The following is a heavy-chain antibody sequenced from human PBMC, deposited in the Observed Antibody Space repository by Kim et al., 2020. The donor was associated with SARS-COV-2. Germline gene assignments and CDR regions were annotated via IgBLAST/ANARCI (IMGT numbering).Heavy chain of an antibody. Sequence: GGSLRLSCAASGFTFSSYWMNWVRQAPGKGLEWVATIKRDGSDKYYVDSVKGRFTISRDNAKNSLYLQMNSLRAEDTAVYYCAKVPRLSGVAWGQRTRVTVAS. CDR1: GFTFSSYW. CDR2: IKRDGSDK. J-gene: IGHJ5*02. V-gene: IGHV3-7*03. CDR3: AKVPRLSGVA. D-gene: IGHD2-21*01.